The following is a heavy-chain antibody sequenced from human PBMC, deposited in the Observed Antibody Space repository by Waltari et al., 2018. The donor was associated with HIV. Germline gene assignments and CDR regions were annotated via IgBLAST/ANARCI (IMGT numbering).Heavy chain of an antibody. V-gene: IGHV3-48*03. CDR2: ISSSGSTI. CDR1: GFTFSSYE. D-gene: IGHD3-10*01. J-gene: IGHJ4*02. CDR3: ARDWGSGSYR. Sequence: EVQLVESGGGLVQPGGSLSLSCAASGFTFSSYEMNWVRQAPGKGLEWVSYISSSGSTIYYADSVKGRFTSSRDNAKNSLYLQMNSLRAEDTAVYYCARDWGSGSYRWGQGTLVTVSS.